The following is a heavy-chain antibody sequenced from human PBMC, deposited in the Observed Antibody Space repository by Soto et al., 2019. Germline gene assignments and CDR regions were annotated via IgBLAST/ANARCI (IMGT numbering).Heavy chain of an antibody. CDR3: ARHATLHADYDY. Sequence: QVQLQESGPGLVKPSETLSLTCTVSGDSISSYYWSWIRQPPGKGLEWIGYIHYSGSTNYNPSLKRRVTISVDPSKNQFSLRLSSVTAADTAVYYCARHATLHADYDYWGQGTLVTVSS. CDR1: GDSISSYY. D-gene: IGHD4-17*01. J-gene: IGHJ4*02. CDR2: IHYSGST. V-gene: IGHV4-59*08.